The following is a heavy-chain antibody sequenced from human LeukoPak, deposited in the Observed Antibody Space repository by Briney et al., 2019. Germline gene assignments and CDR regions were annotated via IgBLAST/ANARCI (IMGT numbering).Heavy chain of an antibody. CDR2: INPNGGGT. CDR1: GYTFTGYY. V-gene: IGHV1-2*02. J-gene: IGHJ5*02. CDR3: AREAARRITMVRGVKYGNWFDP. Sequence: GASVKVSCKASGYTFTGYYMHWVRQAPGQGLEWMGWINPNGGGTNYAQKFQGRVTMTRDTSISTAYMELSRLRSDDTAVYYCAREAARRITMVRGVKYGNWFDPWGQGTLVTVSS. D-gene: IGHD3-10*01.